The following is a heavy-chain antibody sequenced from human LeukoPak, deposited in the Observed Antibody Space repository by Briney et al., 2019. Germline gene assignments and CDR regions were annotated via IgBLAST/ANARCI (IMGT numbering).Heavy chain of an antibody. D-gene: IGHD5-12*01. CDR2: IYPGDSDT. V-gene: IGHV5-51*01. CDR1: GYSFTTYW. J-gene: IGHJ4*02. CDR3: ATTIVGSRYYCDY. Sequence: GASLKICCKGSGYSFTTYWVGWVRQMPGKGLGWMGIIYPGDSDTRYSPAFQGQVTLSADKSPSTAYLQWRSLNASDTAIYFCATTIVGSRYYCDYWGQGTLVSVSS.